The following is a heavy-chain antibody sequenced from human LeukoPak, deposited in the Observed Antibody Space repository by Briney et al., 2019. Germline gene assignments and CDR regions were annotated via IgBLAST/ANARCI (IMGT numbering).Heavy chain of an antibody. D-gene: IGHD5-24*01. CDR3: ARDRGEMASPEAAFDI. CDR2: IYYSGST. V-gene: IGHV4-61*08. J-gene: IGHJ3*02. CDR1: GASVSSGAYY. Sequence: SETLSLTCTVSGASVSSGAYYWSWIRQPPGKGLEWIGYIYYSGSTNYNPSLKSRVTISVDTSKNQFSLKLSSVTAADTAVYYCARDRGEMASPEAAFDIWGQGTMVTVSS.